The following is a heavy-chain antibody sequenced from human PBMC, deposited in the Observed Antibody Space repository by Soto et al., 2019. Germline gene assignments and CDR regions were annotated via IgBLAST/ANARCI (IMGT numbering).Heavy chain of an antibody. V-gene: IGHV3-21*01. Sequence: GGSLRLSCAASGFSFGNYALTWFRQAPGKGLEWVSSISNGGDCIYSADAVKGRVTISRDNAKNTLYLQMDSLRVEDTAVYYCARLAGYDSSGYYIDYWGQGILVTVSS. CDR1: GFSFGNYA. J-gene: IGHJ4*02. CDR3: ARLAGYDSSGYYIDY. D-gene: IGHD3-22*01. CDR2: ISNGGDCI.